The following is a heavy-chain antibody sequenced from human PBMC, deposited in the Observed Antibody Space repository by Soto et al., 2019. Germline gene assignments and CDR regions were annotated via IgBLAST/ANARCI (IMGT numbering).Heavy chain of an antibody. D-gene: IGHD3-9*01. V-gene: IGHV3-48*02. J-gene: IGHJ5*02. Sequence: GGSLRLSCAASGFTFSSYSMNWVRQAPGKGLEWVSYISSSSSTIYYADSVKGRFTISRDNAKNSLYLQMNSLRDEDTAVYYCARDRHYDILTGYYPAPNWFDPWGQEPWSPSPQ. CDR2: ISSSSSTI. CDR3: ARDRHYDILTGYYPAPNWFDP. CDR1: GFTFSSYS.